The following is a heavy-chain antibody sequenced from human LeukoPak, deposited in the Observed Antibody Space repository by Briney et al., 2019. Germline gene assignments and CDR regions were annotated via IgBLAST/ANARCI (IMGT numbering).Heavy chain of an antibody. J-gene: IGHJ4*02. CDR2: IYYSGST. CDR3: ARDYYDSRSRYRYYFDY. Sequence: SETLSLTCTVSGGSISSYYWSWIRQPPGKGLEWIGYIYYSGSTNYNPSLKSRVTMSVDTSKNQFSLKLSSVTAADTAVYYCARDYYDSRSRYRYYFDYWGQGTLVTVSS. V-gene: IGHV4-59*12. CDR1: GGSISSYY. D-gene: IGHD3-22*01.